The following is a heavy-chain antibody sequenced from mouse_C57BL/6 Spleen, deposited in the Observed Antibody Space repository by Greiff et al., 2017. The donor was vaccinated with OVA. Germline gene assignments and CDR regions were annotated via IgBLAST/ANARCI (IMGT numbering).Heavy chain of an antibody. CDR1: GYTFTSYW. J-gene: IGHJ4*01. CDR3: AMALVAPLSMDY. Sequence: VQLQQPGAELVKPGASVKVSCKASGYTFTSYWMHWEKQRPGQGLEWIGRIHPSDSDTNYNQKFKGKATLTVDKSSSTAYMQLSSLTSEDSAVYYCAMALVAPLSMDYWGQGTSVTVSS. D-gene: IGHD1-1*01. CDR2: IHPSDSDT. V-gene: IGHV1-74*01.